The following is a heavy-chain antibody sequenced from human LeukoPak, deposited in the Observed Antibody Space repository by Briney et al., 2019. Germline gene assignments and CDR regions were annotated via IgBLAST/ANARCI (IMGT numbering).Heavy chain of an antibody. CDR2: IFYSGST. Sequence: PWETLSLTCSVSGGPIRSYYWSWIRQPPGKGLEYIGYIFYSGSTNYNPSLKSQVTMSVDTSKTQLQLKMSSVTAADMDVYYCARDWPDARHLDYWGRGTLVTVSS. D-gene: IGHD6-6*01. V-gene: IGHV4-59*01. J-gene: IGHJ4*02. CDR3: ARDWPDARHLDY. CDR1: GGPIRSYY.